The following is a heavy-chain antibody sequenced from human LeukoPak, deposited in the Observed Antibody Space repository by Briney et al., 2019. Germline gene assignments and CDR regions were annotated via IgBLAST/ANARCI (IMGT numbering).Heavy chain of an antibody. J-gene: IGHJ5*02. Sequence: SETLSLTCTVSGGSISSGGYYWSWIRQHPGKGLEWIGYIYYSGSTYYTPSLKSRVTISVDTSKNQFSLKLSSVTAADTAVYYCARDGGLAWGFDPWGQGTLVTVSS. D-gene: IGHD1-26*01. CDR1: GGSISSGGYY. CDR3: ARDGGLAWGFDP. CDR2: IYYSGST. V-gene: IGHV4-31*03.